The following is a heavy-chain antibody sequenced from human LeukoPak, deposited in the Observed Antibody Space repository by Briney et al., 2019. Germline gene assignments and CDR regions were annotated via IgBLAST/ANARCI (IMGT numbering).Heavy chain of an antibody. CDR1: GFTFSNGW. CDR2: IKSEGDGGTT. D-gene: IGHD3-9*01. Sequence: GGSLRLSCAVSGFTFSNGWMTWVRQAPGKGLEWVGRIKSEGDGGTTDYAAPVKGRFTISRDDSKNKLYLQMNSLKTEDTAVYYCTRDQRYFDWLLIGGYFDYWGQGTLVTVSS. CDR3: TRDQRYFDWLLIGGYFDY. J-gene: IGHJ4*02. V-gene: IGHV3-15*01.